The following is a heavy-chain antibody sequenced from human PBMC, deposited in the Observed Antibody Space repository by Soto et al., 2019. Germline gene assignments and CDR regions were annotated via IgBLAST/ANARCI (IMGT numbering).Heavy chain of an antibody. J-gene: IGHJ4*02. V-gene: IGHV3-23*01. CDR1: GFTFSSFA. CDR2: ISGSGGST. CDR3: AKDFYGSGSPFDY. D-gene: IGHD3-10*01. Sequence: PGGSLRLSCAASGFTFSSFAMSWVRQAPGKGLEWVSAISGSGGSTYYADSVKGRFTISRDNSKNTLYLQMNSLRAEDTAVYYCAKDFYGSGSPFDYWGQGTLVTVSS.